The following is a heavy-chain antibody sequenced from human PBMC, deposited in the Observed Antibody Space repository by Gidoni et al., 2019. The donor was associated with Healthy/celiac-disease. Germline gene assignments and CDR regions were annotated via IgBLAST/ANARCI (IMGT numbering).Heavy chain of an antibody. CDR3: AKDPGRGIVVVPAGFDY. CDR2: ISGSGGST. J-gene: IGHJ4*02. Sequence: EVQLLESGGGLVQPGGSLRLSCAASGFPFSSYAMSWVRQAPGKGLEWVSAISGSGGSTYYADSVKGRFTISRDNSKNTLYLQMNSLRAEDTAVYYCAKDPGRGIVVVPAGFDYWGQGTLVTVSS. CDR1: GFPFSSYA. V-gene: IGHV3-23*01. D-gene: IGHD2-2*01.